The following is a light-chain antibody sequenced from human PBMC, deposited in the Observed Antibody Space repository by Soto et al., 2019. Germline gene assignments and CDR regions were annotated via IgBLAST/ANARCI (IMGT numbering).Light chain of an antibody. J-gene: IGLJ2*01. CDR1: SSDIGAYKF. CDR2: EVS. CDR3: SLYAGSNNVV. Sequence: QSALTQPPSASGSPGQSVAISCTETSSDIGAYKFVSWYQQHPGKAPKLIIYEVSIRPSGVPDRFSGSKSGNTASLTVSGLLAEDEADYYCSLYAGSNNVVFGGGTKLTVL. V-gene: IGLV2-8*01.